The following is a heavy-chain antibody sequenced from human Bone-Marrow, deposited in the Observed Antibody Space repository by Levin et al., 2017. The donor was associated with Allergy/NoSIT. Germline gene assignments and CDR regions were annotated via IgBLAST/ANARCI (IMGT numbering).Heavy chain of an antibody. V-gene: IGHV4-59*01. Sequence: SETLSLTCTVSGGSISSYYWSWIRQPPGKGLEWIGYIYYSGSTNYNPSLKSRVTISVDTSKNQFSLKLSSVTAADTAVYYCAREASDPNWFDPWGQGTLVTVSS. CDR3: AREASDPNWFDP. D-gene: IGHD3-10*01. J-gene: IGHJ5*02. CDR1: GGSISSYY. CDR2: IYYSGST.